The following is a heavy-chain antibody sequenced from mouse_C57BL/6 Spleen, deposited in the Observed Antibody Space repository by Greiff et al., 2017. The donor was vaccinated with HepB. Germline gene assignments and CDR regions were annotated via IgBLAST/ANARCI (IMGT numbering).Heavy chain of an antibody. D-gene: IGHD1-1*01. CDR1: GYAFTNYL. J-gene: IGHJ4*01. CDR3: ARSDYYGSRDYAMDY. Sequence: VQRVESGAELVRPGTSVKVSCKASGYAFTNYLIEWVKQRPGQGLEWIGVINPGSGGTNYNEKFKGKATLTADKSSSTAYMQLSSLTSEDSAVYFCARSDYYGSRDYAMDYWGQGTSVTVSS. V-gene: IGHV1-54*01. CDR2: INPGSGGT.